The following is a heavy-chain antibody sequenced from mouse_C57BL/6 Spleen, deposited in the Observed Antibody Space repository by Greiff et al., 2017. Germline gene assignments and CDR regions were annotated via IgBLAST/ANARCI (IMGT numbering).Heavy chain of an antibody. CDR3: ARGGITTVVANFDY. J-gene: IGHJ2*01. V-gene: IGHV1-52*01. CDR1: GYTFTSYW. CDR2: IDPSDSET. D-gene: IGHD1-1*01. Sequence: QVQLKQPGAELVRPGSSVKLSCKASGYTFTSYWMHWVKQRPIQGLEWIGNIDPSDSETHYNQKFKDKATLTVDKSSSTAYMQLSSLTSEDSAVYYCARGGITTVVANFDYWGQGTTLTVSS.